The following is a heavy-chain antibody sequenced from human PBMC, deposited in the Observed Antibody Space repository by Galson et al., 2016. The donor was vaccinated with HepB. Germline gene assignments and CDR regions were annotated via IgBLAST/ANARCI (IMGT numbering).Heavy chain of an antibody. Sequence: SETLSLTCTVSGDSIRTSSHYWGWIRQPPGKGLQWIGHIYNTGTTSYNPSLKSRVTISVDTSKNKFSLKLNSVTAADTAVYYCARATIKLTGPDGVFDHWGQGTLVTVSS. CDR1: GDSIRTSSHY. J-gene: IGHJ4*02. CDR2: IYNTGTT. V-gene: IGHV4-39*01. CDR3: ARATIKLTGPDGVFDH. D-gene: IGHD3-9*01.